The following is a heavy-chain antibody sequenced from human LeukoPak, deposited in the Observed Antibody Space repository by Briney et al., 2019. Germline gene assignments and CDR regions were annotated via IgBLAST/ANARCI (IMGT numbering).Heavy chain of an antibody. V-gene: IGHV3-49*03. CDR2: IRSKAYGETA. Sequence: GGSLRLSCTASGFTFGDYAMSWIRQAPGKGLEWVGFIRSKAYGETADYAASVKGRFTISRDDSEAIAYLQMNSLKTEDTAVYHCTRDRGAYNLYDYWGQGTLVTVSS. CDR1: GFTFGDYA. J-gene: IGHJ4*02. CDR3: TRDRGAYNLYDY. D-gene: IGHD1-1*01.